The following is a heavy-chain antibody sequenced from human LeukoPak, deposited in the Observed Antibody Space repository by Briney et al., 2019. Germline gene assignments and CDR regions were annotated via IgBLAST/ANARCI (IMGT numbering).Heavy chain of an antibody. CDR1: GASLSSGGYY. CDR3: ARCFYDSSGYYRLGSGTFDI. J-gene: IGHJ3*02. D-gene: IGHD3-22*01. V-gene: IGHV4-31*03. Sequence: SQTLSLTCTVSGASLSSGGYYWSWIRQHPRKGLEWIGYIYYSGNTYYNPSLRSRVTISVDTSKNQFSLGLSSVTAADTAAYYCARCFYDSSGYYRLGSGTFDIWGQGTMVTVSS. CDR2: IYYSGNT.